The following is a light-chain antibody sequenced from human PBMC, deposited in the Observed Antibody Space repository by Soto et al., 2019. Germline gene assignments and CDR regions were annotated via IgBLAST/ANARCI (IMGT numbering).Light chain of an antibody. Sequence: DIQMPQSPSSVPASVGDRVTITCRASQGVSTWLAWYQQKPGKAPNLLIYTASSLQSGVPSRFSGSGSGTDFTLTINGLQPEDFATYYCQQAASFPITFGQGTRLEI. CDR3: QQAASFPIT. V-gene: IGKV1-12*01. CDR2: TAS. CDR1: QGVSTW. J-gene: IGKJ5*01.